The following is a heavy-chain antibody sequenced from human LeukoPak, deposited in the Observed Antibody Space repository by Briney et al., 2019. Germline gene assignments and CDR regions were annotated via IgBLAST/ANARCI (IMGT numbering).Heavy chain of an antibody. CDR2: INPNSGGT. D-gene: IGHD2-15*01. CDR1: GYTFTGYY. V-gene: IGHV1-2*02. J-gene: IGHJ4*02. Sequence: ASVKVSCKASGYTFTGYYMHWVRPAPGQGLEWMGWINPNSGGTNYAQKFQGRVTMTRDTSISTDYMELSRLRSDDTAVYYRARQSCGGGSCFFDYWGQGTLVTVSS. CDR3: ARQSCGGGSCFFDY.